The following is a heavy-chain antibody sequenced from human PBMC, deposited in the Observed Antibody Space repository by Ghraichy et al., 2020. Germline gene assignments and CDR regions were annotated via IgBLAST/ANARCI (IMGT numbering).Heavy chain of an antibody. CDR2: IIPIFGTA. Sequence: SVKVSCKASGGTFSSYAISWVRQAPGQGLEWMGGIIPIFGTANYAQKFQGRVTITADESTSTAYMELSSLRSEDTAVYYCARAGGSSTSCYRCDYYYYYMDVWGKGTTVTVSS. CDR1: GGTFSSYA. D-gene: IGHD2-2*02. V-gene: IGHV1-69*13. CDR3: ARAGGSSTSCYRCDYYYYYMDV. J-gene: IGHJ6*03.